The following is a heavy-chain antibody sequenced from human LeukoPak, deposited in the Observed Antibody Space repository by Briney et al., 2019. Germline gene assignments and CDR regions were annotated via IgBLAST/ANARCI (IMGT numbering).Heavy chain of an antibody. CDR3: ARGKVGYGVDDAFDI. V-gene: IGHV3-7*01. D-gene: IGHD4-17*01. J-gene: IGHJ3*02. Sequence: PGGSLRLSCAASGFTFSSYWMSWVRQAPGKGLEWVANIKQDGSEKYYVDSVKGRFTISRDNAKNSLYLQMNSLRAEDTAVYYCARGKVGYGVDDAFDIWGQGTMVTVSS. CDR2: IKQDGSEK. CDR1: GFTFSSYW.